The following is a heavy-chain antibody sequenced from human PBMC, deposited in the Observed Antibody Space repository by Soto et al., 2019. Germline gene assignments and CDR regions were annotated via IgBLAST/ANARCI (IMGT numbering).Heavy chain of an antibody. CDR1: GGSISSGGYY. J-gene: IGHJ4*02. V-gene: IGHV4-31*03. Sequence: SETLSLTCTVSGGSISSGGYYWSWIRQHPGKGLEWIGYIYYSGSTYYNPSLKSRVTISVDTSKNQFSLKLSSVTAADTAVYYCARAIYSHFDYWGQGTLVTVSS. CDR2: IYYSGST. D-gene: IGHD3-9*01. CDR3: ARAIYSHFDY.